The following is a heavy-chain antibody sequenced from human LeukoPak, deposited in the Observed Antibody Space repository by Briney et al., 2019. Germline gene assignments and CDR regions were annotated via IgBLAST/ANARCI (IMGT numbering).Heavy chain of an antibody. Sequence: SETLSLTCAVYGGSFSGYYWSWIRQPPGKGLEWIGEINHSGSTNYNPSLKSRVTISVDTSKNQFSLKLSSVTAADTAVYYCARLGNSGWSRRYFDYWSQGTLVTVSS. CDR1: GGSFSGYY. CDR2: INHSGST. J-gene: IGHJ4*02. CDR3: ARLGNSGWSRRYFDY. D-gene: IGHD6-19*01. V-gene: IGHV4-34*01.